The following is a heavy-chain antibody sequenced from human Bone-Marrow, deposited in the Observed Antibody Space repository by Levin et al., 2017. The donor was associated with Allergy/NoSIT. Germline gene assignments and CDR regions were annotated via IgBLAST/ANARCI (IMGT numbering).Heavy chain of an antibody. V-gene: IGHV3-74*01. J-gene: IGHJ4*02. CDR2: ILNDGTT. D-gene: IGHD2-2*01. Sequence: QTGESLKISCTASALTFRNYYMHWVRQAPGMGLVWGSNILNDGTTNYADSVKGRFTISRDNAKNTLYLQMNSLGEEDTAVYFCARGGCDRTSCLDHWGQGILVTVSS. CDR1: ALTFRNYY. CDR3: ARGGCDRTSCLDH.